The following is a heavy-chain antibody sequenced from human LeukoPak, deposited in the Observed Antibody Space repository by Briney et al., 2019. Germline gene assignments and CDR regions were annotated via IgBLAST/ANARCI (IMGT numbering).Heavy chain of an antibody. Sequence: SETLSLMCTVSGDFISDYFWSWIRQPAGKGLEWIGRVYSSGNTNYNPSLKSRVTMSVDKTKNQFSLKLSFVTDADTAVYYCARDRYGDYSDYWGQGILVTVSS. CDR1: GDFISDYF. J-gene: IGHJ4*02. CDR3: ARDRYGDYSDY. V-gene: IGHV4-4*07. D-gene: IGHD4-17*01. CDR2: VYSSGNT.